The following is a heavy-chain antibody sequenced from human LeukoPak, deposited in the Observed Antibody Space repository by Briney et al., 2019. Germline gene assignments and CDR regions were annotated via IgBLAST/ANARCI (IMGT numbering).Heavy chain of an antibody. J-gene: IGHJ4*02. Sequence: SETLSLTCTVSGDSITGSSYYWGWIRQPPGMGLEWIGSMYYSGSTYSNPSLKSRVTISADTSKNQFSLKLKSVTAADTAVYYCARQYYDSTGYYYFDYWGPGTLVTVSS. V-gene: IGHV4-39*01. CDR1: GDSITGSSYY. CDR2: MYYSGST. D-gene: IGHD3-22*01. CDR3: ARQYYDSTGYYYFDY.